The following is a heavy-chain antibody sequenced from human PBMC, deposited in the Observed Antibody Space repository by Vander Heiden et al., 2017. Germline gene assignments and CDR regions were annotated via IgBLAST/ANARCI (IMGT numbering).Heavy chain of an antibody. D-gene: IGHD2-21*02. CDR1: GFTFTKTW. V-gene: IGHV3-15*01. Sequence: EVHLVESGGGLVKPGGSLRLSCAASGFTFTKTWMNCVRQGPGKGLEWVGRVKNENDGANVNGRFTISRDDSKNMVYLQVDSLSTGDTAVYYCTSRVVTTNDNWGQGTLVTVSS. J-gene: IGHJ4*02. CDR2: VKNENDGA. CDR3: TSRVVTTNDN.